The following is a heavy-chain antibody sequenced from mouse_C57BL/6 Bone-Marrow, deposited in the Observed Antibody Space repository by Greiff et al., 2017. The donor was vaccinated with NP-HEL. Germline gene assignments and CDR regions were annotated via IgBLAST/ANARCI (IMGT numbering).Heavy chain of an antibody. CDR1: GYTFTSYG. J-gene: IGHJ1*03. CDR3: ARRGHYYGKNFDV. CDR2: IYPRSGNT. D-gene: IGHD1-1*01. V-gene: IGHV1-81*01. Sequence: QVQLQQSGAELARPGASVKLSCKASGYTFTSYGISWVKQRTGQGLEWIGEIYPRSGNTYYIEQFKGKATLTADNSSSTAYMELRSLTSEDSAVDFGARRGHYYGKNFDVWGTGTTVTVSS.